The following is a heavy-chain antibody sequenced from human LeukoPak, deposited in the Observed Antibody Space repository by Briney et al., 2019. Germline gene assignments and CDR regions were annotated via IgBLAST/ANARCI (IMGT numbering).Heavy chain of an antibody. Sequence: PGGSLRLSCAASGFTFSTYTMNWVRQAPGKGLEWVSYISGGSSFTKYADSVKGRFTISRDNAKNSLYLQMSSLRAEDTAVYYCARWFGSGSYYGYWGQGTLVTVSS. CDR2: ISGGSSFT. V-gene: IGHV3-21*05. CDR3: ARWFGSGSYYGY. J-gene: IGHJ4*02. D-gene: IGHD3-10*01. CDR1: GFTFSTYT.